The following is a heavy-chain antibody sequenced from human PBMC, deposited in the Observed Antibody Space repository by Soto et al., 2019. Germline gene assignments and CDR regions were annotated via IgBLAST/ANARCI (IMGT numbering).Heavy chain of an antibody. D-gene: IGHD3-22*01. CDR3: AKDSHSSGFNFDY. CDR2: ISYDGSNK. J-gene: IGHJ4*02. V-gene: IGHV3-30*18. Sequence: GGSLRLSCAASGFTFSSYGMHWVRQAPGKGLEWVAVISYDGSNKYYADSVKGRFTFSRDNSKNTLYLQMNSLRAEDTAVYYCAKDSHSSGFNFDYWGQGTLVTVSS. CDR1: GFTFSSYG.